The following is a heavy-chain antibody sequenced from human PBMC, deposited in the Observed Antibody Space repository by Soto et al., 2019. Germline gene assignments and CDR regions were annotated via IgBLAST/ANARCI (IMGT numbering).Heavy chain of an antibody. CDR3: AEDCLGGGTCQPTWYSDTMDV. CDR1: GGTFNSYA. V-gene: IGHV1-69*06. Sequence: ASVKVSCKASGGTFNSYALSWVRQAPGQGLEWMGGIIPIFGTANYAQKFQGRVTITADKSTSTAYMELSSLRAEDTALYYCAEDCLGGGTCQPTWYSDTMDVWGPGTTVTVSS. J-gene: IGHJ6*02. D-gene: IGHD6-13*01. CDR2: IIPIFGTA.